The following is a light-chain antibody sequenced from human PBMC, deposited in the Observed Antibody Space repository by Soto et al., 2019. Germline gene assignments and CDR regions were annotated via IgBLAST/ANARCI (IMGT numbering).Light chain of an antibody. V-gene: IGLV2-11*01. CDR2: DVT. CDR1: GSDVGGYNY. CDR3: CSYADNYSWV. Sequence: SVLTQPRSVSGSPGQSVTISCTGTGSDVGGYNYVSWYQQHPGKAPKLMIYDVTIRPSGVPDRFSGSKSGNTASLTISGLQAEDEADYYCCSYADNYSWVFGGGTKLTVL. J-gene: IGLJ3*02.